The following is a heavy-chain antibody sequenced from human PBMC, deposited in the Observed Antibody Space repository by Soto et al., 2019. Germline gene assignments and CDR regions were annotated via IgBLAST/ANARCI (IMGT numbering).Heavy chain of an antibody. V-gene: IGHV3-21*01. CDR1: GFTFSSYS. CDR2: ISSSSSYI. CDR3: ARSSLDDAHLNWFDP. Sequence: GGSLRLSCAASGFTFSSYSMNWVRQAPGKGLEWVSSISSSSSYIYYADSVKGRFTISRDNAKNSLYLQMNSLRAEDTAVYYCARSSLDDAHLNWFDPWGQGTLVTVSS. D-gene: IGHD1-1*01. J-gene: IGHJ5*02.